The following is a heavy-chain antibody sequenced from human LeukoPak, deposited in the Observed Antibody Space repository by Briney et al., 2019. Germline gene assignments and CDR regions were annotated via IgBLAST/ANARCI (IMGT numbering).Heavy chain of an antibody. D-gene: IGHD6-13*01. CDR3: ARGTAAGKGYFDY. CDR1: GFTFSSYA. CDR2: ISYDGSNK. V-gene: IGHV3-30-3*01. Sequence: PGRSLRLSCAASGFTFSSYAMNWVRQAPGKGLEWVAVISYDGSNKHYADSVKGRFTISRDNSKNTLYLQMNSLRTEDTAVFYCARGTAAGKGYFDYWGQGTLVTVSS. J-gene: IGHJ4*02.